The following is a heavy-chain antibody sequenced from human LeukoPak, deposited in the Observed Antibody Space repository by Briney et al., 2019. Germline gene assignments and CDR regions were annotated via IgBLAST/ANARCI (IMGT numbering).Heavy chain of an antibody. D-gene: IGHD6-13*01. Sequence: GGSLRLSCAASGFTFSSHWMHWVRQAPGKGLVWVSRINTDGTTTNYAESVKGRFTISRDNAKNTLFLQMNSLRADDTAVYYCARVTIAATGFDYWGRGTLVTVSS. CDR3: ARVTIAATGFDY. CDR1: GFTFSSHW. J-gene: IGHJ4*02. V-gene: IGHV3-74*01. CDR2: INTDGTTT.